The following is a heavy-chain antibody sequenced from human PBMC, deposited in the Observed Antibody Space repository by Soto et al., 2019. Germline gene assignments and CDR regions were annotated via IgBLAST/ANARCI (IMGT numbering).Heavy chain of an antibody. CDR2: FDPEDGNT. CDR1: GYTLTGLS. V-gene: IGHV1-24*01. CDR3: ARDGVGTLALYYFDY. D-gene: IGHD3-10*01. Sequence: GASVKVSCKVSGYTLTGLSMHWVRQAPGKGLEWMGGFDPEDGNTNYAQKFQGRVTMTTDTSTSTAYMELRSLRSDDTAVYYCARDGVGTLALYYFDYWG. J-gene: IGHJ4*01.